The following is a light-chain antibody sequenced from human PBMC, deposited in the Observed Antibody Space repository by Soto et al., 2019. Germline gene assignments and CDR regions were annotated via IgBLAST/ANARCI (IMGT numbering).Light chain of an antibody. CDR2: KAS. CDR3: QQYNSDSRT. J-gene: IGKJ1*01. Sequence: DIQMTQSPSTLSASVGDRVTITCRASQSISAWLAWYQQKPGKAPKLLIYKASTLESGVPSRFSGSGSGTEFTLTINSLQPDDFATYYCQQYNSDSRTFGQGTKVEIK. CDR1: QSISAW. V-gene: IGKV1-5*03.